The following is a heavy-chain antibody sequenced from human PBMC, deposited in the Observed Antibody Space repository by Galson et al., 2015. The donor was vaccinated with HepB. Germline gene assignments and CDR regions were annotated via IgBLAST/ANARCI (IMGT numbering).Heavy chain of an antibody. D-gene: IGHD2-2*01. V-gene: IGHV1-69*13. CDR3: GRSSYVVVDPPAVPFDY. CDR2: NIPIFATI. J-gene: IGHJ4*02. Sequence: SVKVSCKASGGTFSRFAVNWVRQAPGQGLEWIGGNIPIFATINYAQKFQGRVSISADESTSTMYLQLDSLGPDDTAVYYCGRSSYVVVDPPAVPFDYWGQGNLVTVSS. CDR1: GGTFSRFA.